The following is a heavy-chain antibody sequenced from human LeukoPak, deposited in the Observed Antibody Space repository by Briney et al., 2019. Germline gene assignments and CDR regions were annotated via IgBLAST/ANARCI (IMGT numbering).Heavy chain of an antibody. Sequence: ASVKVSCKVSGYTLTELSMHWERQAPGKGLEWMGGFDPEDGETIYAQKFQGRVTMTEDTSTDTAYMELSSLRSEDTAVYYCATDPSSGWPLGFNYWGQGTLVTVSS. CDR1: GYTLTELS. V-gene: IGHV1-24*01. J-gene: IGHJ4*02. CDR2: FDPEDGET. D-gene: IGHD6-19*01. CDR3: ATDPSSGWPLGFNY.